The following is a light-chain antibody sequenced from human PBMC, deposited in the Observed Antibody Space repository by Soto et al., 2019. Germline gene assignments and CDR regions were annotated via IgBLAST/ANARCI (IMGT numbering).Light chain of an antibody. J-gene: IGLJ1*01. CDR1: SSNIGPGYD. CDR2: SNT. CDR3: QSYDSSLSGSV. V-gene: IGLV1-40*01. Sequence: QSVLTQPPSVSGAPGQRVTISCTGSSSNIGPGYDVHWYQHLPGTAPKLLIYSNTNRPSGVPDRFSGSRSGTSASLAITGLQAEDEPHYYRQSYDSSLSGSVFGTGTKVTVL.